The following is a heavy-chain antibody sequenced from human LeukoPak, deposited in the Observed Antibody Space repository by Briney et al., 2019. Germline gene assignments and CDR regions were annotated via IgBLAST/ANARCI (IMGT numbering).Heavy chain of an antibody. V-gene: IGHV1-46*03. CDR1: GYTFTSYY. CDR2: INPSGGST. CDR3: ARGPFVVVPAAIGWIDH. Sequence: GASVKVSCKASGYTFTSYYMHWVRQAPGQGLEWMGIINPSGGSTSYAQKFQGRVTMTRDTSTSTVYMELSSLRSEDTAVYYCARGPFVVVPAAIGWIDHWGQGTLVTVSS. J-gene: IGHJ5*02. D-gene: IGHD2-2*01.